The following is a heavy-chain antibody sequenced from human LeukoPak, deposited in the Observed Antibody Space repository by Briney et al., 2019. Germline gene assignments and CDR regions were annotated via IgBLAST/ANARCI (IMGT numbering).Heavy chain of an antibody. CDR2: IYYSGST. CDR3: AGTYCSGGSCYFVYFDY. CDR1: GGSISSYY. Sequence: PSETLSLTCTVSGGSISSYYWSWIRQPPGKGLEWIGYIYYSGSTNYNPSLKSRVTMSVDTSKNQFSLKLSSVTAADTAVYYCAGTYCSGGSCYFVYFDYWGQGTLVTVSS. V-gene: IGHV4-59*08. J-gene: IGHJ4*02. D-gene: IGHD2-15*01.